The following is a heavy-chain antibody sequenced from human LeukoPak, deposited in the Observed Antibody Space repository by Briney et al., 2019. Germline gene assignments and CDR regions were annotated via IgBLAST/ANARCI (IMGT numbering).Heavy chain of an antibody. CDR2: ISWNSGLI. CDR3: AKERSSAIDY. J-gene: IGHJ4*02. CDR1: RFKFDDYA. D-gene: IGHD2-15*01. Sequence: GGSLRLSCAASRFKFDDYAMHWVRQVPGKGLEWVSGISWNSGLIDYADSVKGRFSISRDNAKNSLYLQMNSLKAEDTALYYCAKERSSAIDYWGQGTLVTVSS. V-gene: IGHV3-9*01.